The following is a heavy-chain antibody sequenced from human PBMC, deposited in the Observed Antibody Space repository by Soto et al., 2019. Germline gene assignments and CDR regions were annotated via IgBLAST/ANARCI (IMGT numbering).Heavy chain of an antibody. J-gene: IGHJ6*02. D-gene: IGHD6-19*01. CDR1: GGTFSSYA. CDR2: IIPIFGTA. Sequence: QVQLVQSGAEVKKPGSSVKVSCKASGGTFSSYAISWVRQAPGQGLEWMGGIIPIFGTANYAQKFQGRVTITADESTSTAYMELSSLRSEDTAVYYCARVPEAVAGTDYYYGMDVWDQGTTVTVSS. V-gene: IGHV1-69*01. CDR3: ARVPEAVAGTDYYYGMDV.